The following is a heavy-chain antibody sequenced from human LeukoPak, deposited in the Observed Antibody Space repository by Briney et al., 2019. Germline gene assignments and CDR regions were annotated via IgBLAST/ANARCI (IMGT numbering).Heavy chain of an antibody. CDR3: AADQDIVVVTAIDAFDI. V-gene: IGHV1-58*02. Sequence: SAKVSCKASGFTFTSSAMQWVRQARGQRLEWIGWIVVGSGNTNYAQKFQERVTITRDMSTSTAYMELSSLRSKDTAVYYCAADQDIVVVTAIDAFDIWGQGTMVTVSS. D-gene: IGHD2-21*02. CDR2: IVVGSGNT. CDR1: GFTFTSSA. J-gene: IGHJ3*02.